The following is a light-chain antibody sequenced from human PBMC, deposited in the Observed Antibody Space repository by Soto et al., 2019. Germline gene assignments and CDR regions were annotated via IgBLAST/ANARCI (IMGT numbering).Light chain of an antibody. V-gene: IGLV4-69*01. J-gene: IGLJ2*01. CDR2: LNSDGSH. CDR3: QTWGTGIQV. CDR1: SGHSSYA. Sequence: QLVLTQSPSSSASLGASGKLTCTLSSGHSSYAIALHQQQPEKGPRYLMKLNSDGSHSKGDGIPDRFSGSSSGAERYLTISSLQSEDEADYYCQTWGTGIQVFGGGTKLTVL.